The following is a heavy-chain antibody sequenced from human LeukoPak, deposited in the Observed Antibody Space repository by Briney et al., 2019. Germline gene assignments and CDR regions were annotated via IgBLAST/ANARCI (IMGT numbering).Heavy chain of an antibody. J-gene: IGHJ4*02. D-gene: IGHD4-11*01. CDR1: GFTFSSYA. V-gene: IGHV3-30*01. CDR2: ISYDGNNK. CDR3: AREWTTGFDY. Sequence: GRSLRLSCAASGFTFSSYAMHWVRQAPGKGLEWVAVISYDGNNKYYADSGKGRFTISRDNSKNTLYLQMNSLRAEDTAVYYCAREWTTGFDYWGQGTLVTVSS.